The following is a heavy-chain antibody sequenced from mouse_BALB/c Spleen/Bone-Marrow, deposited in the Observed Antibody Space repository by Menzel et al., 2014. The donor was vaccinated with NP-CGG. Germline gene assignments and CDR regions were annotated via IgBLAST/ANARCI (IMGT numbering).Heavy chain of an antibody. J-gene: IGHJ1*01. CDR2: IRNKANGYTT. CDR3: AKDTDCGNCYWYFDL. CDR1: GFTFSDYY. V-gene: IGHV7-3*02. D-gene: IGHD2-1*01. Sequence: EVHLVESGGGLVQPGGSLRLSCATSGFTFSDYYMSWVRQPPGKALEWLGFIRNKANGYTTEYSASVKGRFTISRDNSENSPYLQRNTLITRVSAAYYYAKDTDCGNCYWYFDLWGAGTTVTVSS.